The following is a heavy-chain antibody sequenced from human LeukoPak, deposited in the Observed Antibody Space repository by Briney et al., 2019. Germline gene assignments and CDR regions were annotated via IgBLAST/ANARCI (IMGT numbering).Heavy chain of an antibody. CDR2: FDPEDGET. D-gene: IGHD6-13*01. J-gene: IGHJ4*02. CDR1: GYTLTELS. V-gene: IGHV1-24*01. CDR3: ATGLAAAGAGPSPTFDY. Sequence: ASVKVSCKVSGYTLTELSMHWVRQAPGKGLEWMGGFDPEDGETIYAQKFQGGVTMTEDTSTDTAYMELSSLRSEDTAVYYCATGLAAAGAGPSPTFDYWGQGTLVTVSS.